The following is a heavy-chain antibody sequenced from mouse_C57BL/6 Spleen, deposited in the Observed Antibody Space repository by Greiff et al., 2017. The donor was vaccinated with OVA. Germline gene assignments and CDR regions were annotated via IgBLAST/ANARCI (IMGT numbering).Heavy chain of an antibody. CDR2: IWSGGST. J-gene: IGHJ2*01. CDR3: ARNPVYDGGHYFDY. V-gene: IGHV2-2*01. CDR1: GFSLTSYG. Sequence: VKVVESGPGLVQPSQSLSITCTVSGFSLTSYGVHWVRQSPGKGLEWLGVIWSGGSTDYNAAFISRLSISKDNSKSQVFFKMNSLQADDTAIYYCARNPVYDGGHYFDYWGQGTTLTVSS. D-gene: IGHD2-3*01.